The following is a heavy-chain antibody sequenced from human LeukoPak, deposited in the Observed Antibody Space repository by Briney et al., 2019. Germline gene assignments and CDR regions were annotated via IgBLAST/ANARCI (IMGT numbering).Heavy chain of an antibody. CDR1: GGSISRYY. J-gene: IGHJ6*03. CDR2: IYYSGGT. Sequence: PSETLSLTCTVSGGSISRYYWSWIRQPPGKGLEWIGYIYYSGGTNYKPSLKSRVTISVDTSKNQFSLKLSSVTAADTAVYYCARVPQERYYYYYMDVWGKGTTVTVSS. V-gene: IGHV4-59*01. CDR3: ARVPQERYYYYYMDV. D-gene: IGHD1-1*01.